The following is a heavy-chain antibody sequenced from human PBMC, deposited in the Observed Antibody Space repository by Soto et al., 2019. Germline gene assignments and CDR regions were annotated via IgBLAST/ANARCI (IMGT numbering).Heavy chain of an antibody. V-gene: IGHV3-33*01. Sequence: SLRLSCAASGFTFSSYGMHWVRQAPGNGLEWVAVIWYDGSNKYYADSVKGRFTISRDNSKNTLYLQMNSLRAEDTAVYYCARDLRTHGIYCSGGRCEYYGMDVWGQGTKVTVSS. CDR3: ARDLRTHGIYCSGGRCEYYGMDV. J-gene: IGHJ6*01. CDR2: IWYDGSNK. CDR1: GFTFSSYG. D-gene: IGHD2-15*01.